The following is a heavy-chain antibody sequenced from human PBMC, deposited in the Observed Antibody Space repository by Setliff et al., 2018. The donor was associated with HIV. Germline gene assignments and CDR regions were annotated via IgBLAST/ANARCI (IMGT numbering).Heavy chain of an antibody. CDR1: GGTLSNYV. V-gene: IGHV1-69*15. D-gene: IGHD6-19*01. J-gene: IGHJ3*02. CDR3: ARDQTGVAAAAFGGGSAWSDEGFDI. Sequence: VKVSCKTSGGTLSNYVVTWVRQAPGQGLEWMGMIIPMYNIPAYAQKFQGRVTFTADESTSTAYMELSSLSSEDTAVYYCARDQTGVAAAAFGGGSAWSDEGFDIWGQGTMVTVSS. CDR2: IIPMYNIP.